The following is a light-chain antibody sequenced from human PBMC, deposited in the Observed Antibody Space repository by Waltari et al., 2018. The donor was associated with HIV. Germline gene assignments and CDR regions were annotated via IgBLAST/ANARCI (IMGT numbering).Light chain of an antibody. CDR2: AVT. J-gene: IGLJ2*01. Sequence: QSALPQPPSASGSPGQSVAISCTGTSSDIGAYNFVSWYQQQPGSAPKRIVFAVTKRPTGVPDRFSGSKSGNTASLTVSGLLPEDDADYYCSSYAGSNRFVVFGGGTRLTVL. V-gene: IGLV2-8*01. CDR3: SSYAGSNRFVV. CDR1: SSDIGAYNF.